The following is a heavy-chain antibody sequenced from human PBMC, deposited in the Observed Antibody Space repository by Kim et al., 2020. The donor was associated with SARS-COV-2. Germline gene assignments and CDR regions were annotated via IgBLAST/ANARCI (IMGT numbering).Heavy chain of an antibody. CDR3: AREGFGMATIFDAFDI. CDR2: ISSSGSTI. J-gene: IGHJ3*02. D-gene: IGHD5-12*01. Sequence: GGSLRLSCAASGFTFSSYEMNWVRQAPGKGLEWVSYISSSGSTIYYADSVKGRFTISRDNAKNSLYLQMNSLRAEDTAVYYCAREGFGMATIFDAFDIWGQGTMVTVSS. V-gene: IGHV3-48*03. CDR1: GFTFSSYE.